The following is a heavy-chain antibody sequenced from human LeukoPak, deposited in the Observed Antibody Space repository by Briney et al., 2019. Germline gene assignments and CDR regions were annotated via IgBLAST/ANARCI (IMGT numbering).Heavy chain of an antibody. J-gene: IGHJ4*01. D-gene: IGHD6-19*01. CDR2: VYSSGST. Sequence: SETLSLTCTVSGDSISNFYWSWIRQPAETGLEWIGRVYSSGSTNYNPSLKSRVSMSVDTSKNQYSLRLISVTAADTAVYYCATEGFGSGWHYFDYWGRGILVSVSS. CDR3: ATEGFGSGWHYFDY. CDR1: GDSISNFY. V-gene: IGHV4-4*07.